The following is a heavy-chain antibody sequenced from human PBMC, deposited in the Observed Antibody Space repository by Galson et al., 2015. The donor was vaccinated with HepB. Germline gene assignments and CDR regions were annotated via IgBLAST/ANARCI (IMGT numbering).Heavy chain of an antibody. V-gene: IGHV3-23*01. CDR2: IGGATSRT. Sequence: SLRLSCAASGFTFSNYAMNWVRQTPGEGLEWVSVIGGATSRTDYADSVKGRFTVSRDNSKNTLYLQMNSLRGEDTAVYYCAKDSLQYALDIWGQGTMVPVSS. CDR3: AKDSLQYALDI. D-gene: IGHD5-24*01. CDR1: GFTFSNYA. J-gene: IGHJ3*02.